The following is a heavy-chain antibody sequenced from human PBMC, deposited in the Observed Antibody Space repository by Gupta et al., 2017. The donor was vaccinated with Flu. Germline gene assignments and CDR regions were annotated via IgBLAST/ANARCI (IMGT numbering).Heavy chain of an antibody. Sequence: QEQLVESGGGVVQPGRSLRLSCAASGSIFSNYGMHWVRQAPGKGLEWVAVIWNDGSNKYYVDSVKGRFTISRDSSKNTLYLQMDSLRAEDTAMYYCARSNYGDYSGHDAFDIWGQGTRVTVSS. CDR2: IWNDGSNK. V-gene: IGHV3-33*01. CDR3: ARSNYGDYSGHDAFDI. D-gene: IGHD4-17*01. J-gene: IGHJ3*02. CDR1: GSIFSNYG.